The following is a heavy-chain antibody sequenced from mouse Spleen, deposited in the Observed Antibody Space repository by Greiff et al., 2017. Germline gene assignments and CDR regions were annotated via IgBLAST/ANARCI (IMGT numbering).Heavy chain of an antibody. D-gene: IGHD2-10*02. CDR3: ARDQGYGNSYWYFDV. CDR2: ISDGGSYT. J-gene: IGHJ1*03. CDR1: GFTFSSYA. V-gene: IGHV5-4*01. Sequence: EVQLVESGGGLVKPGGSLKLSCAASGFTFSSYAMSWVRQTPEKRLEWVATISDGGSYTYYPDNVKGRFTISRDNAKNNLYLQMSHLKSEDTAMYYCARDQGYGNSYWYFDVWGTGTTVTVSS.